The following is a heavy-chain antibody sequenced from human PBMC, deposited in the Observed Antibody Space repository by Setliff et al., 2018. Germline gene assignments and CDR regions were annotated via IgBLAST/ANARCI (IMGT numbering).Heavy chain of an antibody. CDR1: GYSINNAYY. V-gene: IGHV4-38-2*02. J-gene: IGHJ3*02. CDR2: IFHTGRS. Sequence: PSETLSLTCAVSGYSINNAYYWGWIRQTPGKGLEWIGSIFHTGRSYYNPSLKSRVTMSVDTSQSQFSLKLSSVTAAGTAVYYCAKDVGDGYGVDAYASGGFDIWGQGTLVTVSS. D-gene: IGHD5-18*01. CDR3: AKDVGDGYGVDAYASGGFDI.